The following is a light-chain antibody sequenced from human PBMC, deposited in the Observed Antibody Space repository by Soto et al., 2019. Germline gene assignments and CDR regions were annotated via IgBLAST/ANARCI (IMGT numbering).Light chain of an antibody. Sequence: QSVLTQPPSVSAAPGQKVTISCSGSNSNIGANSVSWYQHLPGTAPKVVIYDDDKRPSGIPARFSGAKSGTSATLDITGLQIGDEADYYCGTWHSTLSVEWVFGGGTKLTVL. V-gene: IGLV1-51*01. J-gene: IGLJ3*02. CDR3: GTWHSTLSVEWV. CDR1: NSNIGANS. CDR2: DDD.